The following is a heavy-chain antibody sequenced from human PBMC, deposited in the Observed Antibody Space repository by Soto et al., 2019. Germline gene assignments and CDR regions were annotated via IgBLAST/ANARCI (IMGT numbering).Heavy chain of an antibody. CDR3: ARDMGVWFGDKSQKQALDF. CDR2: RNPNSGNT. Sequence: VASVKGFCKAPRYTSTSYHINWVRQATGQGLAWMGKRNPNSGNTGYAQKFQGRVTMTRNTSISTAYMELSSLTSEDTAVYYCARDMGVWFGDKSQKQALDFWGQGTLGTVSS. CDR1: RYTSTSYH. D-gene: IGHD3-10*01. J-gene: IGHJ4*02. V-gene: IGHV1-8*01.